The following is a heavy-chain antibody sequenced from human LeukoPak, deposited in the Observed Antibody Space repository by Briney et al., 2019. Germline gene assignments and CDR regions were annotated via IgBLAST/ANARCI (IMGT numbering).Heavy chain of an antibody. CDR3: ASHDSPNWYSDL. CDR1: GGSISSYY. D-gene: IGHD2-15*01. CDR2: IYTSGST. Sequence: SETLSLTCTVSGGSISSYYWSWIRQPAGKGLEWIGRIYTSGSTNYNPSLKSRVTMSVDTSKNQFSLKLSSVTAADTAVYYCASHDSPNWYSDLWGRGTLVTVSS. V-gene: IGHV4-4*07. J-gene: IGHJ2*01.